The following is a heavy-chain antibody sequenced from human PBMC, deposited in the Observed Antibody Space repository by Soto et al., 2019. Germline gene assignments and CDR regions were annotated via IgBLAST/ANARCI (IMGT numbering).Heavy chain of an antibody. CDR1: GDSISSYY. Sequence: SETLSLTCIVSGDSISSYYWSWIRQPPGKGLEWIGYIYYSGSTNYNPSLKSRVTTSVDTSKNQFSLKLSSVTAADTAVYFCARHSSGSLYKAFDYWGQGTLVTVSS. D-gene: IGHD3-10*01. CDR2: IYYSGST. CDR3: ARHSSGSLYKAFDY. J-gene: IGHJ4*02. V-gene: IGHV4-59*08.